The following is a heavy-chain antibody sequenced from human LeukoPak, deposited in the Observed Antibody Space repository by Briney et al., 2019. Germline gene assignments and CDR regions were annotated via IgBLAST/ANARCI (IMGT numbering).Heavy chain of an antibody. V-gene: IGHV1-2*02. J-gene: IGHJ6*02. CDR2: INPNSGGT. Sequence: GASVKVSCKASGYTFTGYYMHWVRQAPGQGLEWMGWINPNSGGTNYAQKFQGRVTMTRDTSISTAYMELSRLRSDDTAVYYCARTRKRLDYCGMDVWGQGTTVTVSS. CDR1: GYTFTGYY. CDR3: ARTRKRLDYCGMDV.